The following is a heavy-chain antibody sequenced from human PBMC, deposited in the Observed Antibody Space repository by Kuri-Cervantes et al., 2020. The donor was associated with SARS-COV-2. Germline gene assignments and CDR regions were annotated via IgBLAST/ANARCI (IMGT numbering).Heavy chain of an antibody. J-gene: IGHJ4*02. CDR1: GGTFSSYA. CDR3: ARSHTLYGGNSSPWDY. Sequence: SVKVSCKASGGTFSSYAISWVRQAPGQGLEWMGGIIPILGTANYAQKFQGRVTMTTDTSTSTAYMELRSLRSFDTAVYYCARSHTLYGGNSSPWDYWGQGTLVTVSS. CDR2: IIPILGTA. D-gene: IGHD4-23*01. V-gene: IGHV1-69*05.